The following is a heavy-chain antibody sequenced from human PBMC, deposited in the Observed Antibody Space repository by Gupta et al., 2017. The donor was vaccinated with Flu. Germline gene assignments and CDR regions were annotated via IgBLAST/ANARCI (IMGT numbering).Heavy chain of an antibody. CDR3: AHRQNDWLLWGGYFDY. Sequence: QITLKESGPTLVKPTQTLTLTCTFSGFSLSTSGVGVGWIRQPPGKALEWLALIYWDDDKRYSPSLKSRLTITKDTSKNQVVLTMTNMDPVDTATYYCAHRQNDWLLWGGYFDYWGQGTLVTVSS. CDR1: GFSLSTSGVG. CDR2: IYWDDDK. D-gene: IGHD3-9*01. V-gene: IGHV2-5*02. J-gene: IGHJ4*02.